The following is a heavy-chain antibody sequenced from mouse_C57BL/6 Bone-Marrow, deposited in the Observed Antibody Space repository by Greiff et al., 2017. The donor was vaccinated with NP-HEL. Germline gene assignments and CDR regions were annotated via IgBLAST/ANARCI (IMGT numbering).Heavy chain of an antibody. CDR3: ARDYDYDEGYYFDY. D-gene: IGHD2-4*01. J-gene: IGHJ2*01. CDR2: IDPSDSYT. CDR1: GYTFTSYW. V-gene: IGHV1-69*01. Sequence: VQLQQPGAELVMPGASVKLSCKASGYTFTSYWMHWVKQSPGQGLEWIGEIDPSDSYTNYNQKFKGKSTLTVDKSSSTAYMQLSSLTSEDSAVYYCARDYDYDEGYYFDYWGQGTTLTVSS.